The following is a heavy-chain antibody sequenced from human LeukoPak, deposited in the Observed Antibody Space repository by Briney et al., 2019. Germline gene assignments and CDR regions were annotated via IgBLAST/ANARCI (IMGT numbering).Heavy chain of an antibody. J-gene: IGHJ6*02. CDR2: ISGSGGST. D-gene: IGHD2-15*01. CDR1: GFTFGTFG. V-gene: IGHV3-23*01. CDR3: AKDEDCSGGSCYYYYGMDV. Sequence: GRSLRLSCAAFGFTFGTFGMHWVRQAPGKGLEWVSAISGSGGSTYYADSVKGRFTISRDNSKNTLCLQMNSLRAEDTAVYYCAKDEDCSGGSCYYYYGMDVWGQGTTVTVSS.